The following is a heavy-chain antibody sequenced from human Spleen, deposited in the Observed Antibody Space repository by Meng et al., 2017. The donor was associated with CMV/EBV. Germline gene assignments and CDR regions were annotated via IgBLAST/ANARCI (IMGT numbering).Heavy chain of an antibody. V-gene: IGHV3-7*01. CDR2: IKQDGSEK. J-gene: IGHJ4*02. CDR3: ARRHCSRTSCYDAFFDY. D-gene: IGHD2-2*01. Sequence: GESLKISCAASGFTFSSYWMSWVRQAPGKGLEWVANIKQDGSEKYYVDSVKGRFTISRDNAKNSLYLQMNSLRAEDTAVYYCARRHCSRTSCYDAFFDYWGQGTLVTVSS. CDR1: GFTFSSYW.